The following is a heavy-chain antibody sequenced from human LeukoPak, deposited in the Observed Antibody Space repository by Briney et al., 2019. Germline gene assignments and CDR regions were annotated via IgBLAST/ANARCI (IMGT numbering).Heavy chain of an antibody. J-gene: IGHJ3*02. Sequence: PGGSLRLSCAASGFTFSDYYMSWIRQAPGKGLEWVSYISSSGSTIYYADSVKGRFTISRDNAKNSLYLQMNSLRAEDTAVYYCARDSARVGDRPLARIPQITDAFDIWGQGTMVTVSS. CDR2: ISSSGSTI. D-gene: IGHD6-6*01. CDR3: ARDSARVGDRPLARIPQITDAFDI. CDR1: GFTFSDYY. V-gene: IGHV3-11*04.